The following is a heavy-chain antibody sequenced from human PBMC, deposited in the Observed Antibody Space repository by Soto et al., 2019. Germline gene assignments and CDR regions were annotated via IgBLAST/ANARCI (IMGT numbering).Heavy chain of an antibody. Sequence: QVQLVESGGGVVQPGRSLRLSCAASGFTFSSYGMHWVRQAPGKGLEWVAVIWYDGSNKYYADSVKGRFTISRDNSKNTLSLQINSLRAEDTAVYYCARDAYSSSWYPPYYYGMDVWGQGTTVTVSS. V-gene: IGHV3-33*01. J-gene: IGHJ6*02. CDR3: ARDAYSSSWYPPYYYGMDV. D-gene: IGHD6-13*01. CDR2: IWYDGSNK. CDR1: GFTFSSYG.